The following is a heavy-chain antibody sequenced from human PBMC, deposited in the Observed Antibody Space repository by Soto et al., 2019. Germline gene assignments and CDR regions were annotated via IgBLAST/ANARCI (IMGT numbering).Heavy chain of an antibody. V-gene: IGHV3-30*18. CDR2: LSYDGINK. CDR1: GFTFNSHG. CDR3: VKPIWGGTVTSDFQH. Sequence: QVQLVESGGGVVQPGRSLRLSCTASGFTFNSHGMHWVRQAPGKGLEWVAGLSYDGINKFYLDSVKGRFTISRANAKNTVYLQMNSLSADDTALYFCVKPIWGGTVTSDFQHWGQGTLVSVSS. J-gene: IGHJ1*01. D-gene: IGHD4-17*01.